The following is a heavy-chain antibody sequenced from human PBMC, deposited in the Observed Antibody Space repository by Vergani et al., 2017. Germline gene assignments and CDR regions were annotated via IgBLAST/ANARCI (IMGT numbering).Heavy chain of an antibody. CDR3: ARVPGVGSSHYYYGMDV. J-gene: IGHJ6*02. D-gene: IGHD6-6*01. Sequence: QVQLVQSGAEVKKPGASVKVSCKASGYTFTSYYMHWVRQAPGQGLEWMGIINPSGGSTSYAQKFQGRVTMTRDTSTSTVYMELSSLRSEDTAVYYCARVPGVGSSHYYYGMDVWGQGTTVTVSS. CDR2: INPSGGST. V-gene: IGHV1-46*01. CDR1: GYTFTSYY.